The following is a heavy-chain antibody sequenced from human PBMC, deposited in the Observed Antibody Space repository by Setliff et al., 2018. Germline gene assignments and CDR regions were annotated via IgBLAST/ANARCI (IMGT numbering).Heavy chain of an antibody. Sequence: SETLSLTCTVSGGSISSSSYWGWIRQPPGKGLEWIGSIYYSGTTYYNPSLKSRVTISVDTSKNQFSLKLSSVTAADTAVYFCARGYYNFLSGYYTPYYFDYWGQGTLVTVSS. D-gene: IGHD3-3*01. CDR3: ARGYYNFLSGYYTPYYFDY. CDR1: GGSISSSSY. V-gene: IGHV4-39*07. J-gene: IGHJ4*02. CDR2: IYYSGTT.